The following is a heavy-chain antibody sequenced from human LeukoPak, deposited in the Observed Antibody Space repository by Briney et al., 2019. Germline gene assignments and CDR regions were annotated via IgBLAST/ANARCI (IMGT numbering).Heavy chain of an antibody. CDR2: IRYDGSNK. J-gene: IGHJ4*02. CDR1: GFTFSSYG. D-gene: IGHD3-10*01. CDR3: ARVQLLWFGEDY. Sequence: GGSLRLSCAASGFTFSSYGMHWVRQAPGKGLEWVAFIRYDGSNKYYADSVKGRFTISRDNSKNTLYLQMNSLRAEDTAVYYCARVQLLWFGEDYWGQGTLVTVSS. V-gene: IGHV3-30*02.